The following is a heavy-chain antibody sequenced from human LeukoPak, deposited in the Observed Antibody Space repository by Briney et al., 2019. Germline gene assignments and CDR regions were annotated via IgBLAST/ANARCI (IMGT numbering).Heavy chain of an antibody. D-gene: IGHD3-10*01. V-gene: IGHV4-4*07. Sequence: SETLSLTCTVSGGSISSYYWSWIRQPAGKGLEWIGRIYTSGSTNYNPSLKSRVTMSVDTSKNQFSLKLSSVTAADTAVYYCTGSYIYSYYYYMDVWGKGTTVTISS. CDR1: GGSISSYY. CDR3: TGSYIYSYYYYMDV. J-gene: IGHJ6*03. CDR2: IYTSGST.